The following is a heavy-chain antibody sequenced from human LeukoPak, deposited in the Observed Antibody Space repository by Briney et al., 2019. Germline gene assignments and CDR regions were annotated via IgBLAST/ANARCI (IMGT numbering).Heavy chain of an antibody. CDR2: IRYDGSNK. CDR3: ARDSLYCSSTSCEAFDI. CDR1: GFTFSSYG. V-gene: IGHV3-30*02. J-gene: IGHJ3*02. Sequence: GGSLRLSCAASGFTFSSYGMHWVRQAPGKGLEWVAFIRYDGSNKYYADSVKGRFTISRDNSKNTLYLQMNSLRAEDTAVYYCARDSLYCSSTSCEAFDIWGQGTMVTVSS. D-gene: IGHD2-2*01.